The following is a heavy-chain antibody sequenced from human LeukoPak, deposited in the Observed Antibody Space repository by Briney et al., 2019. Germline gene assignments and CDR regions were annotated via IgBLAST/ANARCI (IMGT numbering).Heavy chain of an antibody. Sequence: PGGSLRLSCVASGFTFSSYEMNWVRQAPGKGLEWLSYITSSDSTTHYADSVKGRFTISRDDAQNSLYLQMNSLRVEDTAVYYCAKVPQMRSPPRDAFDIWGQGTMVTVSS. CDR2: ITSSDSTT. V-gene: IGHV3-48*03. CDR1: GFTFSSYE. CDR3: AKVPQMRSPPRDAFDI. J-gene: IGHJ3*02.